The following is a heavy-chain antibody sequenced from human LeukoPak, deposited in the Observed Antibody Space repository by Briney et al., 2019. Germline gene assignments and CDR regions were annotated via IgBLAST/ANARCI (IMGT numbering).Heavy chain of an antibody. CDR3: ARASGSDWGFDY. CDR2: VSSSSNII. Sequence: GGSLRLSCAASRFTFSSYSMNWVRQAPGKGLEWVSYVSSSSNIIYYADSVKGRFTISRDNAKNSLYLQMNSLRDEDAAVYYCARASGSDWGFDYWGQGTQVTVSS. D-gene: IGHD1-26*01. J-gene: IGHJ4*02. CDR1: RFTFSSYS. V-gene: IGHV3-48*02.